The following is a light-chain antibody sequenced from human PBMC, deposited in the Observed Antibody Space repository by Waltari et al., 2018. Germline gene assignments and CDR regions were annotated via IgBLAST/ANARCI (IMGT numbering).Light chain of an antibody. J-gene: IGLJ3*02. Sequence: QPVLTQPTSLSASPGASARFTCTFRSGISVNTYRIYWYQQKAGSPPRYLLRYRSDSDKRQGSGVPSRFSGSKDASTNVGLLLISGLQSEDEADYYCAIWYSSTWVFGGGTKLTVL. CDR2: YRSDSDK. V-gene: IGLV5-39*01. CDR1: SGISVNTYR. CDR3: AIWYSSTWV.